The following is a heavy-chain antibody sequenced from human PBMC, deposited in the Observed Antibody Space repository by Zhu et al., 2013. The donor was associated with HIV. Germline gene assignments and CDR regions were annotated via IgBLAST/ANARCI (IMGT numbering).Heavy chain of an antibody. J-gene: IGHJ6*02. V-gene: IGHV1-8*01. CDR2: MNPNSGNT. CDR3: ARAMGATISGVVRYYGLDV. Sequence: QVQLVQSGAEVKKPGASVKVSCKASGYTFTTIDINWVRQAPGQGLEWMGWMNPNSGNTGYAQKFQGRVTMTRNSSIGTAYMELNNLRSDDTAVYYCARAMGATISGVVRYYGLDVWGQGTTVTVSS. CDR1: GYTFTTID. D-gene: IGHD3-3*01.